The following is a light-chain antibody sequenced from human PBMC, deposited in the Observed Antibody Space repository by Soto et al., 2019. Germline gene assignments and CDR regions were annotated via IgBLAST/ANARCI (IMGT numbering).Light chain of an antibody. CDR3: YLYEGSSASWV. Sequence: QSALTQPASVSESPGQSITISCTGTSSDVGSYNLVSWYQQYPGKVPKLLIYEVTKRPSGVSNRFSGSKSGNTASLTISGLQVEDEADYYCYLYEGSSASWVFGGGTKVTVL. J-gene: IGLJ3*02. CDR1: SSDVGSYNL. V-gene: IGLV2-23*02. CDR2: EVT.